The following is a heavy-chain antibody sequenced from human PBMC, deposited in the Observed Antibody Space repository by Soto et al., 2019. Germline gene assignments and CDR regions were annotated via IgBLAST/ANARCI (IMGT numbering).Heavy chain of an antibody. J-gene: IGHJ4*02. CDR2: IDYNGVT. V-gene: IGHV4-39*02. CDR1: GVSISSSDYY. CDR3: GRVLVADTRHTGPDY. D-gene: IGHD2-15*01. Sequence: SETLSLTCSVSGVSISSSDYYWAWIRQPPGKGLEWIGSIDYNGVTYSNPSLKGRVTISKDTSKNKFSLQATSVTAADTAFYYCGRVLVADTRHTGPDYWGQGTQVTVSS.